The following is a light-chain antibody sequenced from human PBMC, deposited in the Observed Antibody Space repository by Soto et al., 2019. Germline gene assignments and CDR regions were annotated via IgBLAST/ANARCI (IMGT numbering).Light chain of an antibody. Sequence: DIVLTQTRLSSPVTLGQPASISCRPSQSLVHIDGNTYFNWLQQRPGQPPRLLIYKISNRFPGVPDRFSGSGAGTDFTLKISRVEAEDVGVYYCMQATQSYTFGQGTRLEIK. CDR3: MQATQSYT. CDR1: QSLVHIDGNTY. V-gene: IGKV2-24*01. CDR2: KIS. J-gene: IGKJ2*01.